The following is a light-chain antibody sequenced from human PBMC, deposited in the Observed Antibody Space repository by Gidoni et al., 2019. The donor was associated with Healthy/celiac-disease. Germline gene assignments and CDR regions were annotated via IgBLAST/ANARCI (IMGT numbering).Light chain of an antibody. CDR2: GAS. CDR3: QQYGSSPLT. V-gene: IGKV3-20*01. J-gene: IGKJ4*01. Sequence: IVLTQSPGTLSLSPGERATLSCRASQSVSSSYLAWYQQKPGQAPRLLIYGASSRATGIPDRFSGRGSGTDFTLTISRLEPEDFAVYYCQQYGSSPLTFXGXTKVEIK. CDR1: QSVSSSY.